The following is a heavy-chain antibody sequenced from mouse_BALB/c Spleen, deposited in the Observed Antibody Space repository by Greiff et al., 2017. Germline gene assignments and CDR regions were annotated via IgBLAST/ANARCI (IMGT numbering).Heavy chain of an antibody. D-gene: IGHD5-1*01. CDR2: INPYNDGT. J-gene: IGHJ3*01. CDR1: GYTFTSYV. CDR3: ARTYPKGGSGFAY. V-gene: IGHV1-14*01. Sequence: EVKLMESGPELVKPGASVKMSCTASGYTFTSYVMHWVKQKPGQGLEWIGYINPYNDGTKYNEKFKGKATLTSDKSSSTAYMELSSLTSEDSAVYYCARTYPKGGSGFAYWGQGTLVTVSA.